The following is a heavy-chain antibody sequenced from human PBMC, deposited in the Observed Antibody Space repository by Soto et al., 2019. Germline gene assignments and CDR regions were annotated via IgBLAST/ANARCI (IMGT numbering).Heavy chain of an antibody. CDR3: ARVPRYSSGWYYFDY. Sequence: SVKVSCKASGGTFSSYAISWVRQAPGQGLEWMGGIIPIFGTANYAQKFQGRVTITADKSTSTAYMELSSLRSEDTAVYYCARVPRYSSGWYYFDYWGQGTLVTVSS. D-gene: IGHD6-19*01. J-gene: IGHJ4*02. V-gene: IGHV1-69*06. CDR2: IIPIFGTA. CDR1: GGTFSSYA.